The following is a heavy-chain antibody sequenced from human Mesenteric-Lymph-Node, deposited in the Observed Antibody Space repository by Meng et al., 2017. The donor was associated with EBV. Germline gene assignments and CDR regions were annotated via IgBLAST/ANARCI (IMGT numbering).Heavy chain of an antibody. CDR3: ARVEVGITSGDY. V-gene: IGHV1-18*01. CDR1: GYTFTNYG. CDR2: INAYNGDT. D-gene: IGHD2-21*01. Sequence: QAHVVESGGEVKKPGASVKASCTASGYTFTNYGITWVRQVPGQGLEWMGWINAYNGDTNYAQTLQGRVTMTTDTSTSTAYMELRSLRSDDTAVYYCARVEVGITSGDYWGQGTLVTVSS. J-gene: IGHJ4*02.